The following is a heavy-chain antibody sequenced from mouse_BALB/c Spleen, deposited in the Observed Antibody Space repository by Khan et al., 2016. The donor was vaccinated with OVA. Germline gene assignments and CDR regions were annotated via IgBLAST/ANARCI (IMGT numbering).Heavy chain of an antibody. CDR3: VRSGYGSFAF. V-gene: IGHV1S29*02. J-gene: IGHJ3*01. CDR2: FFPNSGGS. CDR1: GYTFTDYN. D-gene: IGHD1-2*01. Sequence: EVQLQESGPEVVKPGASVRISCKASGYTFTDYNMDWVKQRHEKSLEWIGYFFPNSGGSGYNQKFKTKATLTVDLSSSTAYMDLRSLTSEDSAVYYCVRSGYGSFAFWGQGTLVTVS.